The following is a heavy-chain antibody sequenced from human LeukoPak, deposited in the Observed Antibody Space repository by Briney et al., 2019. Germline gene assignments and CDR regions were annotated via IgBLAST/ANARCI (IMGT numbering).Heavy chain of an antibody. V-gene: IGHV3-23*01. CDR3: AKDSREYYDILTGYYIGAFDI. J-gene: IGHJ3*02. Sequence: GGSLRLSCAASGFTFSTYGMNWVRQAPGKGLEWVSAISGSGGSTYYADSVKGRFTISRDNSKNTLYLQINSLRAEDTAVYYCAKDSREYYDILTGYYIGAFDIWGQGTMVIVPS. CDR1: GFTFSTYG. CDR2: ISGSGGST. D-gene: IGHD3-9*01.